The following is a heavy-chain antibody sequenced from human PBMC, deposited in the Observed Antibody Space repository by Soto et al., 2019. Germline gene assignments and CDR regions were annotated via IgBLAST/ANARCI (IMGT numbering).Heavy chain of an antibody. CDR2: INHSGST. D-gene: IGHD3-22*01. J-gene: IGHJ4*02. V-gene: IGHV4-34*01. CDR1: GGSFSGCY. CDR3: ARLDYDSSGYPSDY. Sequence: SETLSLTCAVYGGSFSGCYWSWIRQPPGKGLEWIGEINHSGSTNYNPSLKSRVTISVDTSKNQFSLKLSSVTAADTAVYYCARLDYDSSGYPSDYWGQGTLVTVSS.